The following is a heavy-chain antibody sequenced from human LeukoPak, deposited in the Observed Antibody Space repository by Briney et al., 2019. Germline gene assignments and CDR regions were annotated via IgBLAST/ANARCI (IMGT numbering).Heavy chain of an antibody. CDR2: VSHSGST. Sequence: SETLSLTCTVSGYSISSDYYWGWIRQPPGKGLEWIASVSHSGSTYYNPSLKSRVTISVDTSKNQFSLKLSSVTAADTAVYYCARGVYYDFWSGYLVDYWGQGTLVTVSS. CDR1: GYSISSDYY. J-gene: IGHJ4*02. V-gene: IGHV4-38-2*02. CDR3: ARGVYYDFWSGYLVDY. D-gene: IGHD3-3*01.